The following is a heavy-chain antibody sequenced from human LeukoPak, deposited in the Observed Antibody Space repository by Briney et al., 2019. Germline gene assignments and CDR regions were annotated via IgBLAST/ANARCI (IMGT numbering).Heavy chain of an antibody. V-gene: IGHV3-74*03. J-gene: IGHJ4*02. Sequence: AGGSLRLAYAASGFTFSGYWMQWVRQAPGKGLVWVSRTNPDGSTTTYADSVKGRFTISRDNAKNTLYLQMNSLRAEDTALYYCARETPRGGRYYFDYWGQGALVTVSS. CDR3: ARETPRGGRYYFDY. CDR2: TNPDGSTT. CDR1: GFTFSGYW. D-gene: IGHD3-10*01.